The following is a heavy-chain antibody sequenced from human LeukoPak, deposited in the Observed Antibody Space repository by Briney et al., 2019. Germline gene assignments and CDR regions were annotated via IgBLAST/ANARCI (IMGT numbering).Heavy chain of an antibody. J-gene: IGHJ4*02. CDR2: IYSGGST. CDR1: GFTVSSNY. Sequence: PGGSLRLSCAASGFTVSSNYMSWVRQAPGKGLEWVSVIYSGGSTYYADSVKGRFTISRDNSKNTLYLQMNSLRAEDTAVYYCARARGPQEQLVGVFDYWGQGTLVTVSS. CDR3: ARARGPQEQLVGVFDY. D-gene: IGHD6-6*01. V-gene: IGHV3-53*01.